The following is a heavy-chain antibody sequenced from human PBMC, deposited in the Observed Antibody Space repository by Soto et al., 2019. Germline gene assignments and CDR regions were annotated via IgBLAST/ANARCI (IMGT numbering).Heavy chain of an antibody. CDR3: ALAVAGRYQLSY. Sequence: ASVKVSCKASGYTFTSYAMHWVRQAPGQRLEWMGRINAGNGNTKYSQKFQGRVTITRDTSASTAYMELSSLRSEDTAVYYCALAVAGRYQLSYWGQGTLVTVSS. CDR1: GYTFTSYA. D-gene: IGHD6-19*01. V-gene: IGHV1-3*01. CDR2: INAGNGNT. J-gene: IGHJ4*02.